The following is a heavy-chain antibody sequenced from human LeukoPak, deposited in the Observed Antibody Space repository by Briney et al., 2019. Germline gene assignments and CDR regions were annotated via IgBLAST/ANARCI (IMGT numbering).Heavy chain of an antibody. CDR3: AKGQTGAPSFYYFFYLDG. D-gene: IGHD2-8*02. Sequence: GGSLRLSCAASRFTFRGYAMAWVRQAPGKGLEWVSTITDSGDVTYYTDSVKGRFTISRDNSKSTLYLQMHSLTAEDTALYFCAKGQTGAPSFYYFFYLDGWGKGSTVIVSS. V-gene: IGHV3-23*01. CDR2: ITDSGDVT. J-gene: IGHJ6*03. CDR1: RFTFRGYA.